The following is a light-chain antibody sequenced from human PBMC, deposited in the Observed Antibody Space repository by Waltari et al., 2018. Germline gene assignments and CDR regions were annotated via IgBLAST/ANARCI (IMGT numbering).Light chain of an antibody. J-gene: IGLJ3*02. CDR1: TSDIGKYNL. V-gene: IGLV2-23*02. CDR2: DVN. CDR3: CSYAGSAISM. Sequence: QSALTQTASVSGSPGQAITISCSGTTSDIGKYNLVSWYQQHPGKAPTLIIYDVNKRPSGVSNRFSRSKSGNTAFLTISGLQSADEADYYCCSYAGSAISMFGGGTKVTVL.